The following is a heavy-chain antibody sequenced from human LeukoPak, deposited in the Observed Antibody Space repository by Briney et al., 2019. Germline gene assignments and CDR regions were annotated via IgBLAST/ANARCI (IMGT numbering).Heavy chain of an antibody. CDR3: ARGLGYYDSSGYLDAFDI. CDR1: GYTFTSYD. Sequence: ASVKVSCKASGYTFTSYDINWVRQATGQGLEWMGWMNPNSGNTGYAQKFQGRVTITRNTSISTAYMELSSLRSEDMAVYYCARGLGYYDSSGYLDAFDIWGQGTMVTVSS. D-gene: IGHD3-22*01. J-gene: IGHJ3*02. CDR2: MNPNSGNT. V-gene: IGHV1-8*03.